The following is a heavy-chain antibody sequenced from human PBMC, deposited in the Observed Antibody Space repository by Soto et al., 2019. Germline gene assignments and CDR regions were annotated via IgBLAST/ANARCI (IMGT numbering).Heavy chain of an antibody. D-gene: IGHD3-10*01. CDR3: ARGHYYGSGSKYYFDY. CDR2: INHSGST. J-gene: IGHJ4*02. V-gene: IGHV4-34*01. CDR1: GGSFSGYY. Sequence: SETLSLTCAVYGGSFSGYYWSWIHQPPGKGLEWIGEINHSGSTNYNPSLKSRVTISVDTSKNQFSLKLSSVTAADTAVYYCARGHYYGSGSKYYFDYWGQGTLVTVSS.